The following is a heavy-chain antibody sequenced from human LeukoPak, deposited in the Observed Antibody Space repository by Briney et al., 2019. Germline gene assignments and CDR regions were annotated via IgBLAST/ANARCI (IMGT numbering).Heavy chain of an antibody. V-gene: IGHV3-21*01. D-gene: IGHD3-22*01. Sequence: GGSLRLSCAASGFNFNTYWMSWVRQAPGKGLEWVSSISSSSSYIYYADSVKGRFTISRDNAKNSLYLQMNSLRAEDTAVYYCARDDEGYYDSSGYYLSFDYWGQGTLVTVSS. CDR3: ARDDEGYYDSSGYYLSFDY. CDR1: GFNFNTYW. J-gene: IGHJ4*02. CDR2: ISSSSSYI.